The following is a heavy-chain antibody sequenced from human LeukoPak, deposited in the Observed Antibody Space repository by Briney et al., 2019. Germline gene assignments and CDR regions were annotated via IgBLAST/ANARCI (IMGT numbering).Heavy chain of an antibody. CDR2: IIPIFGTA. CDR1: GGTFSSYA. CDR3: ARVDSSSGYYHQFDY. Sequence: SVKVSCKASGGTFSSYAISWVRQAPGQGLEWMGGIIPIFGTANYAQKFQGRVTITADESTSTAYMELSSLRSEDTAVYYCARVDSSSGYYHQFDYWGQGTLVTVSS. D-gene: IGHD3-22*01. J-gene: IGHJ4*02. V-gene: IGHV1-69*01.